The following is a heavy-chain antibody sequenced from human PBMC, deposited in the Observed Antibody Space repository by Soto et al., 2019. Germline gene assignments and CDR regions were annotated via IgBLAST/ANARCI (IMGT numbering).Heavy chain of an antibody. Sequence: SLRLSCAASGFTFSSYGMHWVRQASGKGLVWVAVISYDGSNKYYADSVKGRFTISRDNSKNTLYLQMNSLRAEDTAGYYCARDILEWLDEQYPDYYYYGMDVWGQGTTVTVS. D-gene: IGHD3-3*01. J-gene: IGHJ6*02. CDR2: ISYDGSNK. CDR1: GFTFSSYG. V-gene: IGHV3-33*01. CDR3: ARDILEWLDEQYPDYYYYGMDV.